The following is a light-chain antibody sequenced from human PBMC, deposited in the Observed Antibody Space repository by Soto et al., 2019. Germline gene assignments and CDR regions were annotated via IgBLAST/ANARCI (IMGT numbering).Light chain of an antibody. CDR2: GAS. CDR3: QQYNNWPWT. J-gene: IGKJ1*01. V-gene: IGKV3-15*01. CDR1: QSVSSN. Sequence: EIVMTQSPATLSVSPGERATLSCRASQSVSSNLAGYQQKPGQAPRLLIYGASTRATGIPARFSGSGSGTEFTLTISSLQFEDFAVYYCQQYNNWPWTFGQGTKVEIK.